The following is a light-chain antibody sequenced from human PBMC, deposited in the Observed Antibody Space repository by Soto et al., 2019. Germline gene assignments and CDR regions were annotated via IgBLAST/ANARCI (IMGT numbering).Light chain of an antibody. V-gene: IGKV3-20*01. J-gene: IGKJ5*01. Sequence: EIVLTQSPGTLSLSPGERATLSCRASQSVSSSYLAWYQQKPGQAPRLLIDGASSRATGVPDRFSGTGSGTDFTLTISRLEPEDFAVFYCQQYGNSPITFGQGTRWRL. CDR3: QQYGNSPIT. CDR1: QSVSSSY. CDR2: GAS.